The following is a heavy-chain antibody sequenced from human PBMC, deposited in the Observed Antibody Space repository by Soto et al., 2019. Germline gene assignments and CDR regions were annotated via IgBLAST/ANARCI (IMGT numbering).Heavy chain of an antibody. J-gene: IGHJ3*02. V-gene: IGHV1-18*04. CDR3: ARNLYGRAFDI. CDR1: AYTFTSYH. D-gene: IGHD2-8*01. CDR2: INAFDDDT. Sequence: QAQLEQSGPEVKRPGASLKVSCKASAYTFTSYHISWVRQAPGQGLEWIGWINAFDDDTNYSQKFQDRVTMTAHRSTDTAYLDLRSLGSDDTAIYDCARNLYGRAFDIWGQGTMVTVSS.